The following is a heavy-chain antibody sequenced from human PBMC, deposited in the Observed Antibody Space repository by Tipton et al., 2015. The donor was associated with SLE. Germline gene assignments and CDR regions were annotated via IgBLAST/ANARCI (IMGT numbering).Heavy chain of an antibody. CDR2: IYHSGTT. V-gene: IGHV4-38-2*01. D-gene: IGHD1/OR15-1a*01. CDR1: GYSISTGYY. Sequence: TLSLTCVVSGYSISTGYYWGWIRQPPGKGLEWIGSIYHSGTTYYNPSLESRVTISVDTSKNYFSLKLSSVTAADTAVYYCASQTNWNNPFNYWGQGTLVTVSS. J-gene: IGHJ4*02. CDR3: ASQTNWNNPFNY.